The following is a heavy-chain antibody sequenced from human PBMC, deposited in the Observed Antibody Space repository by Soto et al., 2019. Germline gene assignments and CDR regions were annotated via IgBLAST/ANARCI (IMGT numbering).Heavy chain of an antibody. Sequence: GSLRLSCAASGFTFSSYAMHWVRQAPGKGLEWVAVISYDGSNKYYADSVKGRFTISRDNSKNTLYLQMNSLRAEDTAVYYCARDYDSSGYYYLYYGMDVWGQGTTVTVSS. CDR3: ARDYDSSGYYYLYYGMDV. CDR1: GFTFSSYA. D-gene: IGHD3-22*01. J-gene: IGHJ6*02. CDR2: ISYDGSNK. V-gene: IGHV3-30*01.